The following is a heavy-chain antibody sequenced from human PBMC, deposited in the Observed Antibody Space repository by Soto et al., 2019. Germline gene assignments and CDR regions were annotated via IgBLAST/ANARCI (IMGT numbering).Heavy chain of an antibody. CDR3: ASDMSTT. D-gene: IGHD2-2*01. CDR2: INPNSGGT. CDR1: GYTFTGYY. V-gene: IGHV1-2*04. J-gene: IGHJ5*02. Sequence: ASVKVSCKASGYTFTGYYMHWVRQAPGQGLEWMGWINPNSGGTNYAQKFQGWVTMTRDTSINTAYMELTNLRSEDTAIYYCASDMSTTWGPGILVTVAS.